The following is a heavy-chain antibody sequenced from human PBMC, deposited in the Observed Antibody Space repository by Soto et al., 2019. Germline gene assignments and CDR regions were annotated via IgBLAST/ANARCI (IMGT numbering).Heavy chain of an antibody. J-gene: IGHJ4*02. CDR2: IYYSGST. V-gene: IGHV4-39*01. CDR3: ASVDYDYVWGTPAYYFDY. Sequence: SETLSLTCTVSGGSISSSSYYWGWIRQPPGKGLEWIGSIYYSGSTYYNPSLKSRVTISVDTSKNQFSLKLSSVTAADTAVYYCASVDYDYVWGTPAYYFDYWGQGTLVTVSS. D-gene: IGHD3-16*01. CDR1: GGSISSSSYY.